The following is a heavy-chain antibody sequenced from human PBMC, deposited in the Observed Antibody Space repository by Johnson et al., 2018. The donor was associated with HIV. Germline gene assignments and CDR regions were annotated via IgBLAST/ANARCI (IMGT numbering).Heavy chain of an antibody. V-gene: IGHV3-11*04. CDR3: ARVQIISGFNWHYYESSIDAVDI. CDR2: IRSSGSTI. CDR1: GFTFSDYS. Sequence: QVQLVESGGGLVQHGGSLRVSCAASGFTFSDYSMSWIRQAPGKGLEWVSYIRSSGSTIYYADSVKGRFTISRDNAKNSLYLQMNSLRAEDTAVYYCARVQIISGFNWHYYESSIDAVDIWGQGTMVTVSS. D-gene: IGHD3-22*01. J-gene: IGHJ3*02.